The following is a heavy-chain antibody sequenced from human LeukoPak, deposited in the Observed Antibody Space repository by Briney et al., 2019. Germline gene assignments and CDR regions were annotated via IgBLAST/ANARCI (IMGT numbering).Heavy chain of an antibody. V-gene: IGHV3-11*05. CDR3: ARGTRSPYYDILTGYYGGQFDP. J-gene: IGHJ5*02. D-gene: IGHD3-9*01. CDR2: ISSSSSYT. Sequence: GGSLRLSCAASGFTFSDYYMSWIRQAPGKGLEWVSYISSSSSYTNYADSVKGRFTISRDNAKNSLYLQMNSLRAEDTAVYYCARGTRSPYYDILTGYYGGQFDPWGRGTLVTVSS. CDR1: GFTFSDYY.